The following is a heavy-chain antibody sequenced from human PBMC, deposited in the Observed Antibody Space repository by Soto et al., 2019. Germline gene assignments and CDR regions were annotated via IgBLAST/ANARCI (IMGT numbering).Heavy chain of an antibody. Sequence: SETLSLTCTVSGDSLTDGDYYWSWIRQPPGKDLEWIAYIYYNGIIHYNPSLKSRVTISLDPSKNQFSLTMTSVTDADTAVYSWARDIQAGFDPWGQGTLVTVSS. CDR2: IYYNGII. V-gene: IGHV4-30-4*01. J-gene: IGHJ5*01. CDR1: GDSLTDGDYY. D-gene: IGHD5-18*01. CDR3: ARDIQAGFDP.